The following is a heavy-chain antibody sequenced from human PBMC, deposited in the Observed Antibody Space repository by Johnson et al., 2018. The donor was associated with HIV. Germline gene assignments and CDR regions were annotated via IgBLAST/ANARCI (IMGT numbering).Heavy chain of an antibody. CDR1: GFTFSSYW. CDR2: IKQDGSEK. V-gene: IGHV3-7*02. J-gene: IGHJ3*02. CDR3: AKSDVVVIPEGAFDI. Sequence: MQLVESGGGLVQPGGSLRLSCAASGFTFSSYWMSWVRQAPGKGLEWVANIKQDGSEKYYADSVKGRFTISRDNSKNTLYLQMNSLRAEDTAVYYCAKSDVVVIPEGAFDIWGQGTMVTVSS. D-gene: IGHD2-21*01.